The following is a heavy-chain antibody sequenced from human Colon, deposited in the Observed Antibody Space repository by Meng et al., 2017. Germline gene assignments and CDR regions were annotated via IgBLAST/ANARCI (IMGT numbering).Heavy chain of an antibody. Sequence: QGPLQQWGAGLFKPSETPSLTCAVYGGSFSGYSWSWIRQPPGKGLEWIGEINHTGNTSYNPSLKSRLTISVDTSKNQFSLNLSSVTAADTALYYCARSVRLGVAGKSGAYWGQGTLVTVSS. CDR1: GGSFSGYS. CDR2: INHTGNT. D-gene: IGHD6-19*01. CDR3: ARSVRLGVAGKSGAY. J-gene: IGHJ4*02. V-gene: IGHV4-34*01.